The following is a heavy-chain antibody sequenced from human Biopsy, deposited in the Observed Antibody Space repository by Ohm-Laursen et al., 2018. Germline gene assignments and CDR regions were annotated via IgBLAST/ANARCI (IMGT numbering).Heavy chain of an antibody. CDR3: AKDLHNYGMDV. J-gene: IGHJ6*02. V-gene: IGHV3-74*03. CDR2: INKDGSTL. Sequence: SLRLSCAASGFTFSSYWMNWVRQVQGKGLVWVATINKDGSTLQYVDSVRGRFTISRDNAKNTLHLQMNSLRADDTAIYYCAKDLHNYGMDVWGQGTTVTVSS. CDR1: GFTFSSYW.